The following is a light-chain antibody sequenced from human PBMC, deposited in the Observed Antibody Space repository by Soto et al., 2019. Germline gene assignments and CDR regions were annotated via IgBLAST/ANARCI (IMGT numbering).Light chain of an antibody. CDR2: SAS. CDR3: QQHNNWPLT. J-gene: IGKJ3*01. V-gene: IGKV3-15*01. Sequence: EIVMTQSPATLSMSPGERAALSCRASQSVGIHLAWYQLKPGQAPRLLLYSASTRAAGIPPRFSASGSGTEFSLTISSLQSEDFAVYYCQQHNNWPLTLGPGTRVDIK. CDR1: QSVGIH.